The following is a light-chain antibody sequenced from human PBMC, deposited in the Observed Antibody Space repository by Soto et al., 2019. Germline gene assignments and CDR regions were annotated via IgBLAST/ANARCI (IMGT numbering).Light chain of an antibody. CDR3: QQYYSFPRT. V-gene: IGKV1D-8*01. CDR2: AAS. CDR1: QGISSY. J-gene: IGKJ1*01. Sequence: VIQMTQSPSSLSASIGDRVTITCRISQGISSYLNWYQQKPGKAPELLIYAASSLQSGVPSRFSGSGSGTDFTLTISCLQSEDFATYYCQQYYSFPRTFGQGTKVEIK.